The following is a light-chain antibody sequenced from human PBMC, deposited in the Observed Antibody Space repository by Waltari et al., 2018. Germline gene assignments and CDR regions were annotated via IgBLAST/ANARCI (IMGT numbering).Light chain of an antibody. CDR1: SSNIRAGYD. V-gene: IGLV1-40*01. J-gene: IGLJ2*01. CDR3: QSYDSSLSGSRV. CDR2: GNS. Sequence: QSVLTQPPSVSGAPAQRVTISCTGTSSNIRAGYDVHWYQQPPGTAPKLLMYGNSNRPSGVPDRFSGSKSGTSASLAITGLQAEDEADYYCQSYDSSLSGSRVFGGGTKLTVL.